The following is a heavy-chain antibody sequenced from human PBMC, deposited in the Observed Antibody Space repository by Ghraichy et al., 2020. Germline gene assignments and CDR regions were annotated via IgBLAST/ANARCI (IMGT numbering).Heavy chain of an antibody. CDR3: ARELREGGYALLHAFDI. D-gene: IGHD5-12*01. J-gene: IGHJ3*02. CDR1: GGSISSYY. Sequence: SETLSLTCTVSGGSISSYYWSWIRQPPGKGLEWIGYIYYSGSTNYNPSLKSRVTISVDTSKNQFSLKLSSVTAADTAVYYCARELREGGYALLHAFDIWGQGTMVTVSS. V-gene: IGHV4-59*01. CDR2: IYYSGST.